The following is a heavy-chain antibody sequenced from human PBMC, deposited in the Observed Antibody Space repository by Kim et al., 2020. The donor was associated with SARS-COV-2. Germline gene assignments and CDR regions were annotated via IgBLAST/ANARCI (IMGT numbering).Heavy chain of an antibody. V-gene: IGHV3-30*18. CDR1: GFTFSSYG. CDR2: ISYDGSNK. D-gene: IGHD3-22*01. CDR3: AKADFSYYYDIVY. J-gene: IGHJ4*02. Sequence: GGSLRLSCAASGFTFSSYGMHWVRQAPGKGLEWLAVISYDGSNKYYADSVKGRFTISRDNSKNTLYLQMNSLRAEDTAVYYCAKADFSYYYDIVYWGQGTLVTVSS.